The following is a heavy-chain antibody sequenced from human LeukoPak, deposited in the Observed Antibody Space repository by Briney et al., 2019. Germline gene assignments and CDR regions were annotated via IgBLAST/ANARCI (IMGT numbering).Heavy chain of an antibody. J-gene: IGHJ6*02. CDR2: IHCTGIT. CDR3: ARTGGDCSSGLCYYAMDV. D-gene: IGHD2-21*02. V-gene: IGHV4-61*05. Sequence: PSETLSLTCTVSGGSISSSSYYWGWIRQPPGKGLEWIGYIHCTGITDYNPSLRSRLNLSIDLSKNQFSLRLSSVTAADTAVYYCARTGGDCSSGLCYYAMDVWGQGTTVTVS. CDR1: GGSISSSSYY.